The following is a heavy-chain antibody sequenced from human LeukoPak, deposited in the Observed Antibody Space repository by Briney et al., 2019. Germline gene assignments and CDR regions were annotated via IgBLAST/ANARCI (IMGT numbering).Heavy chain of an antibody. Sequence: PSETLSLTCAVSGSSISPYYWSWIRQPPGKGLEWIGNVYYSGSTNYNPSLRSRVTISVDTSKNQFSLKLSSVTAADTAVYYCARHKHNGDWGQGTLVTVSS. CDR3: ARHKHNGD. J-gene: IGHJ4*02. CDR1: GSSISPYY. D-gene: IGHD1-14*01. V-gene: IGHV4-59*08. CDR2: VYYSGST.